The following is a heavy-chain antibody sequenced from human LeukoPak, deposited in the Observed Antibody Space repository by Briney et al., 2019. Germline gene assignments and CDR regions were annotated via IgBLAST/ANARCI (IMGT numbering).Heavy chain of an antibody. CDR2: IYYSGST. D-gene: IGHD1-14*01. J-gene: IGHJ6*02. CDR1: GGSITSSSYY. Sequence: SETLSLTCTVSGGSITSSSYYWGWIRQPPGKGLGWIGNIYYSGSTYYNPSLKSRVTISVDTSKNQFSLKLSSVAAADTAVYYCARDVYTYYYYYGMDVWGQGTTVTVSS. CDR3: ARDVYTYYYYYGMDV. V-gene: IGHV4-39*07.